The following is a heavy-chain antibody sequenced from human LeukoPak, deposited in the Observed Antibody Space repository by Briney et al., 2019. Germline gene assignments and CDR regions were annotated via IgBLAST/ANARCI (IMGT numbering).Heavy chain of an antibody. CDR1: KFTFSNYW. CDR3: ARVLSGSWDWFDP. Sequence: GGSLRLSCAASKFTFSNYWMHWVRQAPGKGLVWVSRINTDGSSTNYADSVKGRFTTSRDNAKNTLYLQMNGLRAEDTAVYYCARVLSGSWDWFDPWGQGTLVTVSS. J-gene: IGHJ5*02. D-gene: IGHD3-22*01. V-gene: IGHV3-74*01. CDR2: INTDGSST.